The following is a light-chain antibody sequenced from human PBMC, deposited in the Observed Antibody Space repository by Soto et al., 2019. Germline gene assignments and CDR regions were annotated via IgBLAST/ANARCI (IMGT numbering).Light chain of an antibody. CDR2: GAS. J-gene: IGKJ1*01. Sequence: ELVLTQSPGTLSLSPGARSTLSCRASQSVSSTYLVWYKQTPSQAPRLLIYGASSRATGVPDPCSGSGSGTDFTLTISRLEPEDFAAYYWPQYGSSPWTFGQGTEVESK. CDR1: QSVSSTY. V-gene: IGKV3-20*01. CDR3: PQYGSSPWT.